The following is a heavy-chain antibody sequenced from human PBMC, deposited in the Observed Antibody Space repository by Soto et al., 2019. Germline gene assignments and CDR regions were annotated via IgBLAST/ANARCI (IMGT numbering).Heavy chain of an antibody. CDR1: GYTFTSYD. CDR2: MNPNSGNT. D-gene: IGHD3-10*01. Sequence: GASVKVSCKASGYTFTSYDINWVRQATGQGLEWMGWMNPNSGNTGYAQKFQGRVTMTRNTSTSTAYMELSSLRSEDTAVYYCASATITMVRGVTSAAFDIWGQGTMVTV. J-gene: IGHJ3*02. V-gene: IGHV1-8*01. CDR3: ASATITMVRGVTSAAFDI.